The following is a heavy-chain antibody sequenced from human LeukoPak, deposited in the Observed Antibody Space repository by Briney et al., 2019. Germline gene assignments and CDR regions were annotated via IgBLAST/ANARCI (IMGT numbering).Heavy chain of an antibody. J-gene: IGHJ2*01. V-gene: IGHV4-30-4*01. D-gene: IGHD3-22*01. CDR2: IYYSGST. CDR1: GGSISSGDYY. Sequence: PSQTLSLTCTVSGGSISSGDYYWSWIRQPPGKGLEWIGYIYYSGSTYYNPSLKSRVTISVDTSKNQFSLKLSSVTAADTAVYYCARDDYYDSSGSQSNWYFDLWGQGTLVTVSS. CDR3: ARDDYYDSSGSQSNWYFDL.